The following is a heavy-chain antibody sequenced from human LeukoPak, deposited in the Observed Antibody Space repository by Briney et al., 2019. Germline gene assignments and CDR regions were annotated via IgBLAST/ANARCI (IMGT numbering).Heavy chain of an antibody. CDR2: IEQDGSEK. CDR3: ARDTYYYGSGSYFFDY. Sequence: GGSLRLSCAASGFTFSNYWISWVRQAPGKGLEWVANIEQDGSEKYYVDSVKGRFTISRDNAKNSLYLQMNSLRAEDTAVYYCARDTYYYGSGSYFFDYWGQGTLVTVSS. V-gene: IGHV3-7*01. D-gene: IGHD3-10*01. CDR1: GFTFSNYW. J-gene: IGHJ4*02.